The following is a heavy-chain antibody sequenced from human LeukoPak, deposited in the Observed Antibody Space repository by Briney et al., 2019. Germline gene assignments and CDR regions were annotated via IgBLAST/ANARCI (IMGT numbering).Heavy chain of an antibody. CDR1: GYTFTSYY. D-gene: IGHD1-26*01. CDR3: ARVMVGATRPFDY. Sequence: ASVKVSCKASGYTFTSYYMHWVRQAPGQGLEWMGIINPSGGGTRYAQKFQGRVTMTRDTSTSTVYMELSSLRSEDTAVYYCARVMVGATRPFDYWGQGTLVTVSS. V-gene: IGHV1-46*01. J-gene: IGHJ4*02. CDR2: INPSGGGT.